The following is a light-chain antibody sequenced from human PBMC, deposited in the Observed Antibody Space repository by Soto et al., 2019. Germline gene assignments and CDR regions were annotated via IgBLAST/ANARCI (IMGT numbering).Light chain of an antibody. CDR1: ESIGDY. J-gene: IGKJ5*01. Sequence: EIVLTQSPAALSLSPGERATLSCWASESIGDYLARYQQKPGQAPRLLIYGATMRTPGTPDRFSGAGSETDFTLAISRLEPGDFAVYYCQQYVTSPAITFGQGTRLEIK. CDR3: QQYVTSPAIT. V-gene: IGKV3-20*01. CDR2: GAT.